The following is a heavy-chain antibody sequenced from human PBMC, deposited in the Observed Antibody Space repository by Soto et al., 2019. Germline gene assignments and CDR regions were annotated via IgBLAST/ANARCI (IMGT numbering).Heavy chain of an antibody. CDR1: GFTFSSYA. D-gene: IGHD1-26*01. CDR3: AKTYSGSYQAYYYYGKDV. V-gene: IGHV3-23*01. Sequence: PGGSLRLSCAASGFTFSSYAMSWVRQAPGKGLEWVSAISGSGGSTYYADSVKGRFTISRDNSKNTLYLQMNSLRAEDTAVYYCAKTYSGSYQAYYYYGKDVWGQGTTVTVSS. J-gene: IGHJ6*02. CDR2: ISGSGGST.